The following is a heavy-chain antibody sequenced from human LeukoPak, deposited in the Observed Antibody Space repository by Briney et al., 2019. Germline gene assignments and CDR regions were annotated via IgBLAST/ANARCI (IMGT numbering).Heavy chain of an antibody. Sequence: SQTLSLTCTVSGGSISSGSYYWSWLRQPAGMGLEWIGRIYTSGSTNYHPSLKSRVTISVDTSKNQFSLKLSSVTAADTAVYYCARSPDLRLRNDAFDIWGQGTMVTVSS. V-gene: IGHV4-61*02. CDR1: GGSISSGSYY. CDR2: IYTSGST. J-gene: IGHJ3*02. CDR3: ARSPDLRLRNDAFDI. D-gene: IGHD2-2*01.